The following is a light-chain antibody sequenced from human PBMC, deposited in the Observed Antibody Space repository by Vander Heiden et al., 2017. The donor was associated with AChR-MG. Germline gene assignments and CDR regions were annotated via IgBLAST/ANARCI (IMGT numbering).Light chain of an antibody. CDR2: DAS. CDR3: QRKFT. J-gene: IGKJ3*01. Sequence: EIVLTQSPVTVSLSPGERATLSCRASQSVGSSLAGDQHKPGQAPRLLIYDASIRATGIPVRFSGSGSGTDFTLTISSLEPEDFTGYDGQRKFTFGHGTKVDV. CDR1: QSVGSS. V-gene: IGKV3-11*01.